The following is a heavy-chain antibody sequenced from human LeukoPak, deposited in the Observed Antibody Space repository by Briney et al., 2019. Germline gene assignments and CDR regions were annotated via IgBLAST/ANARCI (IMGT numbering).Heavy chain of an antibody. Sequence: SGGSLRLSCAASGFTFSSYGMHWVRQAPGKGLEWVAVISYDGSNKYYADSVKGRFTISRDNSKNTLYLQMNSLRAEDTAVYYCAKDLGGYLEYSSYYYYYYGMDVWGQGTTVTVSS. V-gene: IGHV3-30*18. CDR1: GFTFSSYG. CDR2: ISYDGSNK. D-gene: IGHD6-6*01. CDR3: AKDLGGYLEYSSYYYYYYGMDV. J-gene: IGHJ6*02.